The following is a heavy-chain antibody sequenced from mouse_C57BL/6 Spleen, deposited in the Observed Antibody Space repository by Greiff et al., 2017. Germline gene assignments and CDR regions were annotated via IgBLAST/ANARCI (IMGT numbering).Heavy chain of an antibody. CDR1: GYTFTSHW. D-gene: IGHD2-4*01. CDR3: ALYDYDEGHAFDD. CDR2: IFPGSGST. J-gene: IGHJ2*01. V-gene: IGHV1-56*01. Sequence: QIQLQQSGPELVRPGASVKISCKAPGYTFTSHWMQWVRQRPGQGLEWIGEIFPGSGSTYYNEKFKGKATLTVATSSSTAYMQLSSLTSEDSAVYFCALYDYDEGHAFDDWGQGTTLTVSS.